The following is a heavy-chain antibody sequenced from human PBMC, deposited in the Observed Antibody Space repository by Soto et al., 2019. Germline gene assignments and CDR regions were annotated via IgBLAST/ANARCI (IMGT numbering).Heavy chain of an antibody. D-gene: IGHD1-1*01. CDR2: MSHSGGT. CDR3: ARVERGTGTTVVDAFDI. V-gene: IGHV4-34*01. J-gene: IGHJ3*02. Sequence: QVQLQQWGAGLLKPSETLSLTCAAYGGSVSSGSYYWSWIRQPPGKGREGIGDMSHSGGTHFNPFLKSRVTISVDTYKNQFSLKMSFVTAADTALYYCARVERGTGTTVVDAFDIWGPGTMVTVSS. CDR1: GGSVSSGSYY.